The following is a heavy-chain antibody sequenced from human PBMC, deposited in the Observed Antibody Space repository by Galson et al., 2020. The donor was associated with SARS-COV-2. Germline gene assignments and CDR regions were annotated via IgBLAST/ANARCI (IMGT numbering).Heavy chain of an antibody. D-gene: IGHD3-22*01. V-gene: IGHV3-23*01. CDR3: AKDRIFGDGYWEIDY. Sequence: PGGSLRLSCTGSGFTFNGFTMSWVRQAPGKGLEWVSGILVNGGATYYADSVKGRFTVSRDNSKNTVHLHMNGLRVEDTAVYYCAKDRIFGDGYWEIDYWGKGTLVTVSS. J-gene: IGHJ4*02. CDR1: GFTFNGFT. CDR2: ILVNGGAT.